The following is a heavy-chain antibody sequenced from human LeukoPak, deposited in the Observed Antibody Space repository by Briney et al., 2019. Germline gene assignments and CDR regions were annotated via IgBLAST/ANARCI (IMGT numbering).Heavy chain of an antibody. V-gene: IGHV4-39*01. D-gene: IGHD5-24*01. Sequence: SETLSPTCTVSGGSISSSSYSWAWIRQPPGKGLEWIGSIYYSGSTYYHPSLKSRVTISVDTSKNQFSLTLSSVAAAHSAIYYCARHLNQWLPPAFDYGGRGTRVTVST. CDR2: IYYSGST. CDR1: GGSISSSSYS. CDR3: ARHLNQWLPPAFDY. J-gene: IGHJ4*02.